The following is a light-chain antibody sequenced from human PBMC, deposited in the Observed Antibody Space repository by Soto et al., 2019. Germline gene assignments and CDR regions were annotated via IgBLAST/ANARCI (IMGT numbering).Light chain of an antibody. CDR3: QHYNNWPPWT. V-gene: IGKV3-15*01. CDR2: DAS. CDR1: QSINNY. J-gene: IGKJ1*01. Sequence: IVLTQSPVTLSLSPGERATLSCRASQSINNYLAWYQQKPGQAPRLLFYDASNRATGIPARFSGSGSGTEFTLTISSLQSEDFAVYYCQHYNNWPPWTFGQGTKGDIK.